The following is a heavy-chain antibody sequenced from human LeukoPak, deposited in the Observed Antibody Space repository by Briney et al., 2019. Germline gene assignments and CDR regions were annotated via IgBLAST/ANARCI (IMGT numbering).Heavy chain of an antibody. CDR1: GFTVSSNY. J-gene: IGHJ4*02. V-gene: IGHV3-53*05. CDR3: VKEYHSRGFGAYFDY. CDR2: IYSGGST. Sequence: GGSLRLSCAASGFTVSSNYMSWVRQAPGKGLEWVSVIYSGGSTYYADSVKGRFTLSRDNSINTVDLQMNSLRAEDTAVYYCVKEYHSRGFGAYFDYWGQGTLVTVSS. D-gene: IGHD3-3*01.